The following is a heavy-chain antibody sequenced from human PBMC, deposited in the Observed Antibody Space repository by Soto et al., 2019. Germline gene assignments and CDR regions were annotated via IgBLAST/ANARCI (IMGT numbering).Heavy chain of an antibody. J-gene: IGHJ6*02. CDR3: ARDGRGYSSGWYTFYQGGYYYYGMDV. D-gene: IGHD6-19*01. CDR2: ISAYNGNT. V-gene: IGHV1-18*04. CDR1: GYSFTSYG. Sequence: XSVKVSCNASGYSFTSYGSSWVRQAPGQGLEWMGWISAYNGNTNYAQKLQGRVTMTTDTSTSTAYMELRSLRSDDTAVYYCARDGRGYSSGWYTFYQGGYYYYGMDVWGQGTTVTVSS.